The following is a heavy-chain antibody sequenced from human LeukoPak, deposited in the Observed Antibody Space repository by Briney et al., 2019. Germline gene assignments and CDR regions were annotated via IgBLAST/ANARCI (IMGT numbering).Heavy chain of an antibody. D-gene: IGHD3-10*01. CDR3: AVDYYGSGSPPDY. V-gene: IGHV3-66*01. Sequence: PGGSLRLSCAASGFTVSSNYMSWVRQAPGKGLECVSVIYSVGSTYYADSVKGRFTVSRDDSKNTLYLQMNSLRAEDTAVYYCAVDYYGSGSPPDYWGQGTLVTVSS. CDR1: GFTVSSNY. J-gene: IGHJ4*02. CDR2: IYSVGST.